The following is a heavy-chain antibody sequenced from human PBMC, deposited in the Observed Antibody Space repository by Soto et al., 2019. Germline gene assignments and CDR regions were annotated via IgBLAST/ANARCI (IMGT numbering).Heavy chain of an antibody. CDR3: AREIVGARDLDY. CDR2: ISSSSNTI. D-gene: IGHD1-26*01. CDR1: GFTFSSYS. J-gene: IGHJ4*02. V-gene: IGHV3-48*01. Sequence: EVQLVESGGGLVQPGGSLRLSCAASGFTFSSYSMNWVRQAPGKGLEWVSYISSSSNTIYYADSVKGRFTISRDNAKNSLYLKMNSLRAEDTAVYYCAREIVGARDLDYWGQGTLVTVSS.